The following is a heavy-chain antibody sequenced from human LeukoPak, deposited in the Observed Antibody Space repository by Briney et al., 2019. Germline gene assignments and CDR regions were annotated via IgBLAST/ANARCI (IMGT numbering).Heavy chain of an antibody. Sequence: SVKVSCKASGGTFTSYAISWVRQAPGQGLEWMGGIIPIFGTANYAQKFQGRVTITADESTSTAYMELSSLRSEDTAVYYCARDYYDSSGYYPNLYYFDYWGQGTLVTVSS. D-gene: IGHD3-22*01. CDR1: GGTFTSYA. CDR2: IIPIFGTA. CDR3: ARDYYDSSGYYPNLYYFDY. J-gene: IGHJ4*02. V-gene: IGHV1-69*13.